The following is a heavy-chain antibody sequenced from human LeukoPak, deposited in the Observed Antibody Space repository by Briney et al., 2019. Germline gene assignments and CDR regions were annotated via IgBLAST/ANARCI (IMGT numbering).Heavy chain of an antibody. CDR3: AKVVDDYGVSEY. CDR2: SSHDGRSN. D-gene: IGHD4-17*01. Sequence: PGRSLRLSCEASGFRFSVYGMHWVRQAPGKGLEWVAVSSHDGRSNYYADSVKGRFAISRDNSKNTLFLQMNSLRAEDTAVYYCAKVVDDYGVSEYWGQGTLDTVSS. CDR1: GFRFSVYG. J-gene: IGHJ4*02. V-gene: IGHV3-30*18.